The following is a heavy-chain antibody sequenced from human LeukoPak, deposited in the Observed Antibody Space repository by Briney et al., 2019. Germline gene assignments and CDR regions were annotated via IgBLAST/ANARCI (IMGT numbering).Heavy chain of an antibody. Sequence: GGSLRLSCAASGFTFDDYGMSWVRQAPGKGLEWVSYISSSGSTIYYADSVKGRFTISRDNAKNSLYLQMNSLRAEDTAVYFCARIPHPDYADAQWGQGTLVIVSS. J-gene: IGHJ4*02. CDR1: GFTFDDYG. D-gene: IGHD4-17*01. V-gene: IGHV3-48*03. CDR2: ISSSGSTI. CDR3: ARIPHPDYADAQ.